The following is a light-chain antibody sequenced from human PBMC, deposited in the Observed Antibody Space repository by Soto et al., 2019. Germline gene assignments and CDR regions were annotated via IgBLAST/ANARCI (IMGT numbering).Light chain of an antibody. J-gene: IGLJ1*01. V-gene: IGLV2-11*01. CDR3: CSYAGSYVYV. Sequence: SALTQPRSVSRSPGLPVSIACTGTNSDVGGYNYVPWYQQHPGKAPKLLLHDVSKRPSGVPDRFSRSKSGNAASLTISGLQAEDEADYYCCSYAGSYVYVFGTGTKVTVL. CDR2: DVS. CDR1: NSDVGGYNY.